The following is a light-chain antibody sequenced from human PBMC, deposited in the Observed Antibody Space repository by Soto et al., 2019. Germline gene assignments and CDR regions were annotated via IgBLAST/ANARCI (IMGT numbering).Light chain of an antibody. Sequence: QSVLTQPASVSGSHGQTITISCTGTSSDIGGYNAVSWYQHPPGKAPKLIIYEVTHRPSGVSDRFSASKSGNTASLTISGLQAEDEADYYCNSFRVSHLYVFGPGTKATVL. CDR1: SSDIGGYNA. J-gene: IGLJ1*01. CDR2: EVT. CDR3: NSFRVSHLYV. V-gene: IGLV2-14*01.